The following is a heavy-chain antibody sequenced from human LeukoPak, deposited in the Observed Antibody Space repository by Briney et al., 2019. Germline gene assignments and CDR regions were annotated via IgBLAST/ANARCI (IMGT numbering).Heavy chain of an antibody. V-gene: IGHV4-30-4*01. D-gene: IGHD1-14*01. Sequence: SETLSLTCTVSGGSISSGDYYWSWIRQPPGKGLEWIGYIYYSGGTYYNPSLKSRVTISVDTSKNQFSLKLSSVTAADTAVYYCARGTVTGSGNDYWGQGTLVTVSS. CDR1: GGSISSGDYY. CDR2: IYYSGGT. CDR3: ARGTVTGSGNDY. J-gene: IGHJ4*02.